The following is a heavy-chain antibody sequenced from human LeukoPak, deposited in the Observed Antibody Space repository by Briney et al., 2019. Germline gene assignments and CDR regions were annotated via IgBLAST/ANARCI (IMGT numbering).Heavy chain of an antibody. V-gene: IGHV1-2*02. CDR2: INPSSGGT. CDR3: AREAYSGSYGY. J-gene: IGHJ4*02. CDR1: GYTFTRYY. Sequence: ASVKVSCTASGYTFTRYYMHWVRQAPGQGLEWMGWINPSSGGTNYAHSFQGRVTMTRDTSISTAYMELSRLRFDDTAVYYCAREAYSGSYGYWGQGTLVTVSS. D-gene: IGHD1-26*01.